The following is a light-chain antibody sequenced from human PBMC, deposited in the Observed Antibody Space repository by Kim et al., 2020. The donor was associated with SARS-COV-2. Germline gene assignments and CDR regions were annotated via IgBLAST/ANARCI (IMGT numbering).Light chain of an antibody. CDR1: SSDVGGDNY. CDR3: CSYAATKMV. CDR2: EVT. Sequence: PSQSVSISCTATSSDVGGDNYASSYQHQAGEAPTLIMYEVTRRPAGVPDRVSGSKSGNTASLTISGLQAKYEANYYCCSYAATKMVFGGGTQLTVL. J-gene: IGLJ2*01. V-gene: IGLV2-8*01.